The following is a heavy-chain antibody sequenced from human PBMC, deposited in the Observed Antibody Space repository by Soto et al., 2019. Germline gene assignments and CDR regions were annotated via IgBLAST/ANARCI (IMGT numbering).Heavy chain of an antibody. J-gene: IGHJ4*02. D-gene: IGHD6-13*01. V-gene: IGHV3-21*01. CDR3: ARDIISAGDKPYYFDY. CDR1: GFTFSSYS. Sequence: GGSLRLSCAASGFTFSSYSMNWVRQAPGKGLEWVSSISSSSSYIYYADSVKGRFTISRDNAKNSLYLQMNSLRAEDTAVYYCARDIISAGDKPYYFDYWGQGTLVTVS. CDR2: ISSSSSYI.